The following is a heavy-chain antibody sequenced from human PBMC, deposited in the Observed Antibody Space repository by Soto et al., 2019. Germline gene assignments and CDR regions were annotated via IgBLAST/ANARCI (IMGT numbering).Heavy chain of an antibody. Sequence: NPSETLSLTCTVSGGSLGSYYWSWIRQPPGKGLEWIGYVFYTGRANYNASLKSRVSISLDTSNYQFSLKLSSVTAADTAIYYCARERDCSSTFCSHIDHWGQGTLVTVSS. J-gene: IGHJ4*02. CDR1: GGSLGSYY. CDR2: VFYTGRA. D-gene: IGHD2-2*01. CDR3: ARERDCSSTFCSHIDH. V-gene: IGHV4-59*12.